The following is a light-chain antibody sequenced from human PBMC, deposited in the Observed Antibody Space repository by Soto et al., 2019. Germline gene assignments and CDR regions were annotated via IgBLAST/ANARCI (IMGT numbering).Light chain of an antibody. J-gene: IGKJ1*01. Sequence: AIQMTQSPSSMSASVGDRVTIACRASQDIRNTLAWYQQKPGEAPNPLIFAASNLQSGVPSRFSGSGSVTDFTLAITGLQPEDFATYFCLQHYNFSCTFGQGTKVEVK. CDR2: AAS. V-gene: IGKV1-6*01. CDR1: QDIRNT. CDR3: LQHYNFSCT.